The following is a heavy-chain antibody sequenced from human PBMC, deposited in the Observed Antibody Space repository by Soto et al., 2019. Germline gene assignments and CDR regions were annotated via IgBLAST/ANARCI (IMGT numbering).Heavy chain of an antibody. CDR1: GFTFSSYA. CDR3: ARGGGYYGSGAEY. D-gene: IGHD3-10*01. J-gene: IGHJ4*02. CDR2: ISGSGGST. V-gene: IGHV3-23*01. Sequence: PGRSLRLSCAASGFTFSSYAMSWVRQAPGKGLEWVSAISGSGGSTYYADSVKGRFTISRDNAKNTLYLHMHSLRAEDTPVYDCARGGGYYGSGAEYWAQGILVTVSS.